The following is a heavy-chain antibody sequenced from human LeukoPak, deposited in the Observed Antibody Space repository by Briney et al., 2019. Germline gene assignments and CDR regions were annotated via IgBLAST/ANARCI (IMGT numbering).Heavy chain of an antibody. CDR3: ASVYGSGSYSYFDY. V-gene: IGHV1-69*06. Sequence: SVKVSCKASGGTFSSYAISWVRQAPGQGLEWMGGIIPIFGTANYAQRFQGRVTITADKSTSTAYMELSSLRSEDTAVYYCASVYGSGSYSYFDYWGQGTLVTVSS. J-gene: IGHJ4*02. CDR1: GGTFSSYA. CDR2: IIPIFGTA. D-gene: IGHD3-10*01.